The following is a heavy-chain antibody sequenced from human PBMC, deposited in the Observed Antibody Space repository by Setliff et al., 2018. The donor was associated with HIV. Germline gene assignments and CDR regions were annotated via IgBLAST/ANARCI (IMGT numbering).Heavy chain of an antibody. CDR3: ARGRSRWTYYNYYYKYV. J-gene: IGHJ6*03. Sequence: SETLSLTCAVSGGSVDSRDYYLGWIRQPPGKGLEWIGSIYPSGSTYDNPSLKSRVTISVDTSKSQFPLKLSSVTAADTAVYYCARGRSRWTYYNYYYKYVWGRESTVTVSS. CDR2: IYPSGST. V-gene: IGHV4-39*06. D-gene: IGHD6-13*01. CDR1: GGSVDSRDYY.